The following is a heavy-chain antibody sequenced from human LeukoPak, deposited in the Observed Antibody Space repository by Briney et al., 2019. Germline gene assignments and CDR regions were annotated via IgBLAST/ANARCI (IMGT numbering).Heavy chain of an antibody. CDR3: ARDTCSSTSCYTIGY. J-gene: IGHJ4*02. Sequence: ASVKVSCKASGYPFTGHYLHWVRQAPGQGLEWMGWISPNSGGTIYAQKFQGRVTMTRDTSISTAYMELSRLRSDDTAVYYCARDTCSSTSCYTIGYWGQGTLVTVSS. CDR1: GYPFTGHY. V-gene: IGHV1-2*02. CDR2: ISPNSGGT. D-gene: IGHD2-2*02.